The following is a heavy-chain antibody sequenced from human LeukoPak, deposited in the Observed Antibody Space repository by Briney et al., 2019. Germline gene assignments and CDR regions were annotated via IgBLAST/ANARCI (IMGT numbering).Heavy chain of an antibody. CDR3: DCGGGCS. Sequence: GGSLTLSCAASRSTFSSHWMMWLRQAPGKGLEWVANINQDGSERYFGDSVKGRFTISRDNAKNLLYLKMNSLRVEDTAVYYCDCGGGCSWGQGTLVTVSS. D-gene: IGHD2-21*02. J-gene: IGHJ5*02. CDR2: INQDGSER. CDR1: RSTFSSHW. V-gene: IGHV3-7*01.